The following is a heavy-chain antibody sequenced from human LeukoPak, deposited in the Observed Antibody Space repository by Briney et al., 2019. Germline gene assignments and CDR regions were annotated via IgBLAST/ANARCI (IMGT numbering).Heavy chain of an antibody. J-gene: IGHJ4*02. CDR2: ISSSGSTI. CDR3: AKSMVRGVIGDY. V-gene: IGHV3-48*03. Sequence: GGSLRLSCAASGFTFSSYEMSWVRQAPGKGLEWVSYISSSGSTIYYADSVKGRFTISRDNAKNSLYLQMNSLRVEDTAEYYCAKSMVRGVIGDYWGQGTLVTVSS. CDR1: GFTFSSYE. D-gene: IGHD3-10*01.